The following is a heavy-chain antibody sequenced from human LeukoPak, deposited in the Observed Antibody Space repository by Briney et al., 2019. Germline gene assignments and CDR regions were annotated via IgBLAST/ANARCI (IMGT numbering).Heavy chain of an antibody. D-gene: IGHD2-15*01. V-gene: IGHV1-8*01. CDR2: MNPNSGNT. CDR1: GYTFTSYD. J-gene: IGHJ6*02. Sequence: ASVKVSCKASGYTFTSYDINWVRQATGQGLEWMGWMNPNSGNTGYAQKFQGRVTMTRNTSISTAYMELSSLRSEDTAVYYCARVCGCSGGSCYYYYGMDVWGQGTTVTVSS. CDR3: ARVCGCSGGSCYYYYGMDV.